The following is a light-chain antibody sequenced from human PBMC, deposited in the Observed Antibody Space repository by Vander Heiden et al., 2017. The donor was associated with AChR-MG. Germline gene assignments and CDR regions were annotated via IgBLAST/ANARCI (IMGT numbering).Light chain of an antibody. CDR2: AAS. V-gene: IGKV1-39*01. CDR3: QQSFTPLWT. Sequence: DIQMTQSPSSLSASVGDRLTIPCRASQTITTYFNWYQQRPGKAPKLLIYAASSLQSGVPSRFSGSGSGTEFTLTISSLQPEDFATYYCQQSFTPLWTFGQGTKVEIK. CDR1: QTITTY. J-gene: IGKJ1*01.